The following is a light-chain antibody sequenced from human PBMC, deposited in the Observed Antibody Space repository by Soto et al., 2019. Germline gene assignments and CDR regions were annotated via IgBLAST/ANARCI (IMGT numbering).Light chain of an antibody. Sequence: DIQMTQSPSSLSASVGDRVTITCRASQTINAYLNWYQQKPGKAPKLLIYAASSLQSGVPSRFSGRGSGTDFTLTISSLQPEDFATYYCQDSSRTPRTFGQGTRLEI. V-gene: IGKV1-39*01. CDR1: QTINAY. CDR3: QDSSRTPRT. J-gene: IGKJ2*01. CDR2: AAS.